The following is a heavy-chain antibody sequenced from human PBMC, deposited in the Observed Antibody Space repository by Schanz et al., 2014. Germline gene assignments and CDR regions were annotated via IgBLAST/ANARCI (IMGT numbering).Heavy chain of an antibody. J-gene: IGHJ4*02. V-gene: IGHV3-21*01. CDR2: ITASGDYM. CDR3: ARGPAYGSGSYSSY. Sequence: EVQLVESGGGLVKPGGSLRLSCAASRFTFSSYSFNWVRQAPGKGLEWVSSITASGDYMHYADSVKGRFTISRDNARNSLYLQMNNLRAEDTAVYYCARGPAYGSGSYSSYWGQGTLVTVSS. CDR1: RFTFSSYS. D-gene: IGHD3-10*01.